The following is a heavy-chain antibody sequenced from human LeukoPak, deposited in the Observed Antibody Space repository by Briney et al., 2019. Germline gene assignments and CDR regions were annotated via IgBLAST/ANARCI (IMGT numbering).Heavy chain of an antibody. D-gene: IGHD2-15*01. CDR3: ARDRQPRLGGSCYAY. Sequence: ASVKVSCKACGYTFTGYYMHWVRQAPGQGLEWMGWINPNSGGTNYAQKFQGRVTMTRDTSISTAYMELSRLRSDDTAVYYCARDRQPRLGGSCYAYWGQGTLVTVSS. CDR2: INPNSGGT. J-gene: IGHJ4*02. V-gene: IGHV1-2*02. CDR1: GYTFTGYY.